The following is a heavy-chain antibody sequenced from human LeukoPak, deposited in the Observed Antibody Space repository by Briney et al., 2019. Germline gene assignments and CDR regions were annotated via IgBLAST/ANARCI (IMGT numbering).Heavy chain of an antibody. V-gene: IGHV4-61*02. CDR2: IYTSGST. D-gene: IGHD1-20*01. CDR1: GGSISSGSYD. J-gene: IGHJ6*02. CDR3: ARDGHNWNDDGMDV. Sequence: SQTLSLTCTVSGGSISSGSYDWSWTRQPAGKGLEWIGRIYTSGSTNYNPSLKSRVTISVDTSKNQFSLKLSSVTAADTAVYYCARDGHNWNDDGMDVWGQGTTVTVSS.